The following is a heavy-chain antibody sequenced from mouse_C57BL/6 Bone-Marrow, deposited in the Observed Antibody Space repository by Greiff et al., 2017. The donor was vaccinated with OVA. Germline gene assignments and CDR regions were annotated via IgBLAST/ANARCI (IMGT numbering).Heavy chain of an antibody. Sequence: EVLLLESGPGLVKPSQSLSLSCSATGYTITSGYYWYWIRQPPGNKLEWMGYISYDGSNNYNPSFKNRISITHDTSTNQFFLKLNSVTTEDTATYYCARDYEIFDYWGQGTTLTVSS. CDR2: ISYDGSN. J-gene: IGHJ2*01. D-gene: IGHD2-3*01. CDR3: ARDYEIFDY. CDR1: GYTITSGYY. V-gene: IGHV3-6*01.